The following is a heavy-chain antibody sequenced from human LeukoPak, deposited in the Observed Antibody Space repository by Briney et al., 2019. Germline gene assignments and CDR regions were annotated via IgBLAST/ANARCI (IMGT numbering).Heavy chain of an antibody. V-gene: IGHV4-61*08. CDR3: AATYYYGSGSYYDDY. CDR1: GGSISSGDYY. D-gene: IGHD3-10*01. J-gene: IGHJ4*02. CDR2: IYYSGST. Sequence: SQTLSLTCTVSGGSISSGDYYWSWIRQPPGKGLEWIGYIYYSGSTNYNPSLKSRVTISVDTSKNQFSLKLSSVTAADTAVYYCAATYYYGSGSYYDDYWGQGTLVTVSS.